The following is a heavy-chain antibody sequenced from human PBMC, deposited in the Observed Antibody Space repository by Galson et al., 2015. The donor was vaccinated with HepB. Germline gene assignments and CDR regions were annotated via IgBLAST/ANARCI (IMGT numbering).Heavy chain of an antibody. D-gene: IGHD3-3*01. CDR2: IKQDGSEK. J-gene: IGHJ6*03. CDR3: ARGPLTIFGVVIISYYYYMDV. V-gene: IGHV3-7*01. Sequence: SLRLSCAASGFTFSSYWMSWVRQAPGKGLEWVANIKQDGSEKYYVDSVKGRFTISRDNAKNSLYLQMNSLRAEDTAVYYCARGPLTIFGVVIISYYYYMDVWGKGTTVTVSS. CDR1: GFTFSSYW.